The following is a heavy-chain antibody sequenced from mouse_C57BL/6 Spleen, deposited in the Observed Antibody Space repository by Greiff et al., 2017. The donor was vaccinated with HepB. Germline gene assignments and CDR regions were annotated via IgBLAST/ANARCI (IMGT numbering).Heavy chain of an antibody. CDR2: IYPSDSET. Sequence: QVQLQQPGAELVRPGSSVKLSCKASGYTFTSYWMDWVKQRPGQGLEWIGNIYPSDSETHYNQKFKDKATLTVDKSSSTAYMQLSSLTSEDSAVYYCARDEGNLFAYWGQGTLVTVSA. CDR3: ARDEGNLFAY. D-gene: IGHD2-1*01. J-gene: IGHJ3*01. CDR1: GYTFTSYW. V-gene: IGHV1-61*01.